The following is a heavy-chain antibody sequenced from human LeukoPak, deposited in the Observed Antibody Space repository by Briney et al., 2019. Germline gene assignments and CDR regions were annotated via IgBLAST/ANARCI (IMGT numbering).Heavy chain of an antibody. CDR2: IYYSGST. D-gene: IGHD2-15*01. CDR3: ARYCSGGSCSPDAFDI. V-gene: IGHV4-31*03. CDR1: GGSISSGGYY. J-gene: IGHJ3*02. Sequence: SETLSLTCTVSGGSISSGGYYWSWIRQHPGKGLEWIGYIYYSGSTYYNPSLKSRVTISVDTSKNQFSLNLSSVTAADTAVYYCARYCSGGSCSPDAFDIWGQGTMVTVSS.